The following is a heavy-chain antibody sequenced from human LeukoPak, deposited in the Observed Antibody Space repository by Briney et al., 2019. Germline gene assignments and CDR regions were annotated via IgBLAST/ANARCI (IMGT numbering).Heavy chain of an antibody. CDR1: GFTFSSYS. V-gene: IGHV3-48*02. Sequence: GGSLRLSCAASGFTFSSYSMNWVRQAPGKGLEWVSYISSSSSTTYYADSVKGRFTISRDNAKNSLYLQMNSLRDEDTAVYYCARDFRSRWSFDYFDYWGQGTLVTVSS. CDR3: ARDFRSRWSFDYFDY. D-gene: IGHD3-10*01. CDR2: ISSSSSTT. J-gene: IGHJ4*02.